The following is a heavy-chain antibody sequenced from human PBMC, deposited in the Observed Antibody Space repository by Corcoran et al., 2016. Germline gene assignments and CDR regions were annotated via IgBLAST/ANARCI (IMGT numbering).Heavy chain of an antibody. CDR3: VRGWRVNGYYDFWSGGNLDY. CDR2: IGTAGDT. J-gene: IGHJ4*02. V-gene: IGHV3-13*01. D-gene: IGHD3-3*01. Sequence: EVQLVESGGGLVQPGGSLRLSCAASGFTFSSYDMHWVRQATGKGLEWVSAIGTAGDTYYPGAVKGRFTISRENAKNSLYLQMNSLRAGDTAGYYCVRGWRVNGYYDFWSGGNLDYWGQGTLVTVSS. CDR1: GFTFSSYD.